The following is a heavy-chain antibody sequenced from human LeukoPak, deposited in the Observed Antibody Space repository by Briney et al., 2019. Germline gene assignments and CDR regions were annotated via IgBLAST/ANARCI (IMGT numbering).Heavy chain of an antibody. V-gene: IGHV1-2*02. CDR1: GYTFTGYY. D-gene: IGHD6-13*01. CDR2: INPNSGGT. J-gene: IGHJ6*03. Sequence: ASVKVSCKASGYTFTGYYMHWVRQAPGQGLEWMGWINPNSGGTNYAQRFQGRVTMTRDTSISTACMELSRLRSDDTAVYYCASSYPTRGAAAGTFPYYYYYMDVWGKGTTVTVSS. CDR3: ASSYPTRGAAAGTFPYYYYYMDV.